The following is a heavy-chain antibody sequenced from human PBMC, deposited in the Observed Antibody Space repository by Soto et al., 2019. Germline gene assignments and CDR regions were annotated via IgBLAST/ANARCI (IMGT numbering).Heavy chain of an antibody. D-gene: IGHD1-1*01. Sequence: QVQLVESGGGVVQPGRSLRLSCAASGFTFSSYGMHWVRQAPGKGLEWVAVISYDGSNKYYADAVKGRFTISRDNSKNTLYLQMNSLRAEDTAVYYCASPLVRTEVYWGQGNLVTVSS. CDR2: ISYDGSNK. V-gene: IGHV3-30*03. J-gene: IGHJ4*02. CDR1: GFTFSSYG. CDR3: ASPLVRTEVY.